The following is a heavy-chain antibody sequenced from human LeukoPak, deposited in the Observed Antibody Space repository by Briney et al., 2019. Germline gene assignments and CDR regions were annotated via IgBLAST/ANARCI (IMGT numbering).Heavy chain of an antibody. V-gene: IGHV4-39*01. J-gene: IGHJ3*02. Sequence: SETLSLTCTVSGGSISSSSYYWGWIRQPPGKGLEWIGSIYYSGSTYYNPSLKSRVTISVDTSKNQFSLKLSSVTAADTAVYYCARLPRGVGAFDIWGQGTMVTVSS. CDR1: GGSISSSSYY. D-gene: IGHD2-8*01. CDR2: IYYSGST. CDR3: ARLPRGVGAFDI.